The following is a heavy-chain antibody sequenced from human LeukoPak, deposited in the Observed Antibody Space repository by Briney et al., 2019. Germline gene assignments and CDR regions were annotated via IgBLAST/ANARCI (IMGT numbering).Heavy chain of an antibody. Sequence: SETLSLTCTVSGGSISSGSYYWSWIRQPAGKGLEWIGRIYTSGSTNYNPPLESRVTISVDTSKNQFSLKLSSVAAADTAVYYCVTSTYSSGWYNWFDPWGQGTLVTVSS. D-gene: IGHD6-19*01. CDR3: VTSTYSSGWYNWFDP. J-gene: IGHJ5*02. V-gene: IGHV4-61*02. CDR1: GGSISSGSYY. CDR2: IYTSGST.